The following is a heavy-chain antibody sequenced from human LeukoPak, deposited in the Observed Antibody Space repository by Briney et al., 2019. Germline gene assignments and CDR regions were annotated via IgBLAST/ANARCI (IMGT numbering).Heavy chain of an antibody. V-gene: IGHV3-48*01. J-gene: IGHJ4*02. CDR1: GFTFSSYS. D-gene: IGHD1-1*01. CDR2: ISSSSRTI. CDR3: ARALQTGTTRLHY. Sequence: GGSLRLSCAASGFTFSSYSMNWVRQAPGKGLEWVSYISSSSRTIYYADSVKGRFTISRDNAKNSLYLQMNSLRAEDTAVYYCARALQTGTTRLHYWGQGTLVTVSS.